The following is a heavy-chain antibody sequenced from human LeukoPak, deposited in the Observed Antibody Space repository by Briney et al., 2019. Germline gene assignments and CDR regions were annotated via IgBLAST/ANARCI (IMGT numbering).Heavy chain of an antibody. CDR2: VYYSGST. D-gene: IGHD6-19*01. Sequence: SETQSLTCTVSGGSISSSSYYWGWIRQPPGTGLEWIGRVYYSGSTYYNPSLKSRVTISVGTSKNQYSLKLSSVSAADTAVYYCARQGYSSGSYYFDYWGQGTLVTVSS. CDR3: ARQGYSSGSYYFDY. J-gene: IGHJ4*02. V-gene: IGHV4-39*07. CDR1: GGSISSSSYY.